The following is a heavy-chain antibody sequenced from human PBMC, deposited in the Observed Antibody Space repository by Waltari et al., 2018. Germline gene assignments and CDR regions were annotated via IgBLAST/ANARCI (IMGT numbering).Heavy chain of an antibody. J-gene: IGHJ4*02. D-gene: IGHD1-7*01. CDR3: ASPPSPNWNFAFVY. Sequence: QLQLQESGPGLVKPSETLSLTCTVSGGSISSSSYYWGWIRQPPGKGLEWVGSIYYSGSTFYNPSLKSRVTISVDTSKNQFSLKLSSVTAADTAVYYCASPPSPNWNFAFVYWGQGTLVTVSS. V-gene: IGHV4-39*01. CDR1: GGSISSSSYY. CDR2: IYYSGST.